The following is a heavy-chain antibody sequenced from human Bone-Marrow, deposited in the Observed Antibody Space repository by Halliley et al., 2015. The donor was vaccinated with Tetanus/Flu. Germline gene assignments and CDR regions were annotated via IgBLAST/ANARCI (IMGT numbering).Heavy chain of an antibody. V-gene: IGHV4-31*02. CDR3: ARRRYSFDLEGLDV. Sequence: EWIGHMYNNGNTDYTPSPEGRLTMSVDPYKNQFSLKLSSVTAADTAVYYCARRRYSFDLEGLDVWGQGATVTVSS. CDR2: MYNNGNT. J-gene: IGHJ6*02. D-gene: IGHD3-3*01.